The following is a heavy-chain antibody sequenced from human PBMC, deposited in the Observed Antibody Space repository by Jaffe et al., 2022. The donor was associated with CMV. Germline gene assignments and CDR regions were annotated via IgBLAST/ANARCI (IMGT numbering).Heavy chain of an antibody. CDR3: ARETGDRGFDP. CDR1: GFTFSSYD. V-gene: IGHV3-13*01. Sequence: EVQLVESGGGLVQPGGSLRLSCAASGFTFSSYDMHWVRQATGKGLEWVSAIGTAGDTYYPGSVKGRFTISRENAKNSLYLQMNSLRAGDTAVYYCARETGDRGFDPWGQGTLVTVSS. D-gene: IGHD7-27*01. CDR2: IGTAGDT. J-gene: IGHJ5*02.